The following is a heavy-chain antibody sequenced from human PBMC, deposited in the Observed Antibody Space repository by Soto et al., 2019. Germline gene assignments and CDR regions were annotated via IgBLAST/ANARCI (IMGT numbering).Heavy chain of an antibody. D-gene: IGHD3-3*01. CDR1: GFTFSSYA. J-gene: IGHJ6*02. V-gene: IGHV3-23*01. CDR3: AKDTPLYDFWSGYPDRDYYYGMDV. Sequence: TVGSLRLSCAASGFTFSSYAMSWVRQAPGKGLEWVSAISGSGGSTYYADSVKGRFTISRDNSKNTLYLQMNSLRAEDTAVYYCAKDTPLYDFWSGYPDRDYYYGMDVWGQGTTVTV. CDR2: ISGSGGST.